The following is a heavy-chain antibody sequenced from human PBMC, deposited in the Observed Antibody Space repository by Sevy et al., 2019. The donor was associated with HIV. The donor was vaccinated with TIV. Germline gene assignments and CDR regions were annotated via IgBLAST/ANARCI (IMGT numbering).Heavy chain of an antibody. CDR1: GFTVGSNY. CDR2: IYSGVTT. D-gene: IGHD3-22*01. Sequence: GGSLRLSCAASGFTVGSNYMSWVRQAPGKGLEWVSIIYSGVTTSYEDSVKGRFTISRANSKNTLYLQMNSLRAEDTAVYYCARVSVYYYDSSGYYRTGNAFDIWGQGTMVTVSS. V-gene: IGHV3-53*01. CDR3: ARVSVYYYDSSGYYRTGNAFDI. J-gene: IGHJ3*02.